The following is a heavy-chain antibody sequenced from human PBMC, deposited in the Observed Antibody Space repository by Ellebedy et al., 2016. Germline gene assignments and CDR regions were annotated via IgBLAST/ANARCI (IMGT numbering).Heavy chain of an antibody. D-gene: IGHD2-15*01. CDR2: IYYSGST. CDR3: ARENCSGGSCDYYYYGMDV. J-gene: IGHJ6*02. V-gene: IGHV4-59*01. CDR1: GGSISSYY. Sequence: SETLSLXXTVSGGSISSYYWSWIRQPPGKGLEWIGYIYYSGSTNYNPSLKSRVTISVDTSKNQFSLKLSSVTAADTAVYYCARENCSGGSCDYYYYGMDVWGQGTTVTVSS.